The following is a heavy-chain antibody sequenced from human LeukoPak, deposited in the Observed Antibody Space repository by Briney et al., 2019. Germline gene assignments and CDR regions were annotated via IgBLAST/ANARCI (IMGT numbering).Heavy chain of an antibody. CDR1: GFTFSSYS. J-gene: IGHJ4*02. D-gene: IGHD3-22*01. Sequence: PGGSLRLFCAASGFTFSSYSMNWVRQAPGKGLEWVSSISSSSSYIYYADSVKGRFTISRDNAKNSLYLQMNSLRAEDTAVYYCAGPDYYDSSGLLDYWGQGTLVTVSS. CDR3: AGPDYYDSSGLLDY. CDR2: ISSSSSYI. V-gene: IGHV3-21*01.